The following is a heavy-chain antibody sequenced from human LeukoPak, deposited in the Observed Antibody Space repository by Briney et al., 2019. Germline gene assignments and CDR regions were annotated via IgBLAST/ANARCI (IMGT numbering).Heavy chain of an antibody. D-gene: IGHD6-19*01. CDR2: ISSSGGYT. CDR3: AKDQYSSGLDAFDI. CDR1: GFTFSSYA. V-gene: IGHV3-23*01. J-gene: IGHJ3*02. Sequence: PGGSLRLSCAASGFTFSSYAMSWVRQAPGKGLEWVSSISSSGGYTYYADSVKGRFTISRDNSKNTLYLQMNSLRAEDTAVYYCAKDQYSSGLDAFDIWGQGTMVTVSS.